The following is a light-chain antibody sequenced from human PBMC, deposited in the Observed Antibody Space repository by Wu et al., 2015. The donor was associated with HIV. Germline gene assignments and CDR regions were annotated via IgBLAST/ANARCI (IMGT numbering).Light chain of an antibody. Sequence: EIVLTQSPATLSLSPGERATLSCRASQSVSNYLAWYQQKPGQAPRLLIYDAFNRATGIPARFSGSGSGTDFTLTISRLEPEDFAVYYCQQYGSSPSITFGQGTRLDI. V-gene: IGKV3-11*01. CDR3: QQYGSSPSIT. CDR1: QSVSNY. CDR2: DAF. J-gene: IGKJ5*01.